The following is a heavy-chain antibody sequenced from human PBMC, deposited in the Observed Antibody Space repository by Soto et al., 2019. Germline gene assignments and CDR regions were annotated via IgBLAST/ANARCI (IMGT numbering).Heavy chain of an antibody. CDR3: ARGPITQTSFIDH. D-gene: IGHD1-20*01. Sequence: SCEASGFTFSSYPMHWVRQAPGKGLEWVTLISYDGSNQYYADSVKGRFTISRDNSKDTLYLQMHSLTSDDTAVYFCARGPITQTSFIDHWGQGTLVTVSS. J-gene: IGHJ4*02. CDR1: GFTFSSYP. CDR2: ISYDGSNQ. V-gene: IGHV3-30-3*01.